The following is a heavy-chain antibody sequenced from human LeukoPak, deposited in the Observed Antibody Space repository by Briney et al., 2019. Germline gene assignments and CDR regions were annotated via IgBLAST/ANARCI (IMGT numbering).Heavy chain of an antibody. CDR3: AREARVPAAINFDY. V-gene: IGHV3-11*01. CDR2: ISSSGSTI. J-gene: IGHJ4*02. Sequence: GGSLRLSCAASGFTFSDNYMSWIRQAPGKGLEWVSYISSSGSTIYYADSVKGRFAISRDNAKNSLYLQMNSLRAEDTAVYYCAREARVPAAINFDYWGQGTLVTVSS. D-gene: IGHD2-2*01. CDR1: GFTFSDNY.